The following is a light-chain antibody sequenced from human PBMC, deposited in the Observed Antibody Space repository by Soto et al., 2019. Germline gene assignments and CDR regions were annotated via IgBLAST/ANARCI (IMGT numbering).Light chain of an antibody. Sequence: EIVMTQSPATLSVSPGERATLSCRASQSVSTNLAWYQQKSGQAPRLLIYGASTRAAGIPARFSGSGSGTEFTLTISRLQSEDFAVYYCQQSNNWPPYTFGQGTKLEIK. CDR2: GAS. CDR3: QQSNNWPPYT. J-gene: IGKJ2*01. V-gene: IGKV3-15*01. CDR1: QSVSTN.